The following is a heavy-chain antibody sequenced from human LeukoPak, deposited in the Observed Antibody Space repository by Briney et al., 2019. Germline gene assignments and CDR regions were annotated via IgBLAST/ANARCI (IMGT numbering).Heavy chain of an antibody. D-gene: IGHD3-10*01. V-gene: IGHV3-48*01. CDR3: ARTMVRGVIDY. CDR2: ISSSSSTI. Sequence: GGSLRLSCAASGFTFSSYSMNWVRQAPGKGLDWVSYISSSSSTIYYADSVKGRFSITRDNATNSLYLQMNSLRADDTAVYYCARTMVRGVIDYWGQGTLVTVSS. J-gene: IGHJ4*02. CDR1: GFTFSSYS.